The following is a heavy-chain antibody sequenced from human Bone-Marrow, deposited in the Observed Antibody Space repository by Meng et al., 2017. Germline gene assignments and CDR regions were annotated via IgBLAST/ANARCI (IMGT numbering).Heavy chain of an antibody. J-gene: IGHJ4*02. CDR1: GGSFSGYY. CDR3: ARGVASPIFSTVVTPAFDY. Sequence: QVQLQQVGEGLLKPSETLSLTCAVYGGSFSGYYWSWIRQPPGKGLEWIGEINHSGSTNYNPSLKSRVTISVDTSKNQFSLKLSSVTAADTAVYYCARGVASPIFSTVVTPAFDYWGQGTLVTVSS. D-gene: IGHD4-23*01. CDR2: INHSGST. V-gene: IGHV4-34*01.